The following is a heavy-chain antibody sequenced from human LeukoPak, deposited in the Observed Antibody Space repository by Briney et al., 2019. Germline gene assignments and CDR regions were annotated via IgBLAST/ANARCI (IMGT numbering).Heavy chain of an antibody. J-gene: IGHJ6*02. V-gene: IGHV3-21*01. CDR3: ARERLTGTTFGYGMDV. Sequence: GGSLRLSCSASGFTFDAHGMNWVRQVPGKGLEWVSSISSGSSYIYYADSVKGRFTVSRDNAKNSLYLQMNSLRPEDTAVYYCARERLTGTTFGYGMDVWGQETTVTVSS. CDR1: GFTFDAHG. D-gene: IGHD1-20*01. CDR2: ISSGSSYI.